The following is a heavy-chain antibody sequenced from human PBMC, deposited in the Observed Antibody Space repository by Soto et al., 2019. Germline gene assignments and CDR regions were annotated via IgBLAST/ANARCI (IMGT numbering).Heavy chain of an antibody. CDR2: ISGSGGST. CDR3: AKGSSYDRLFDY. CDR1: GFTFSSYA. Sequence: GGSLRLSCAASGFTFSSYAMGWVRQAPGKGLEWVSAISGSGGSTYYADSVKGRFTISRDNSENTLYLQMNSLRAEDTAVYYCAKGSSYDRLFDYWGQGTLVTVSS. V-gene: IGHV3-23*01. D-gene: IGHD3-22*01. J-gene: IGHJ4*02.